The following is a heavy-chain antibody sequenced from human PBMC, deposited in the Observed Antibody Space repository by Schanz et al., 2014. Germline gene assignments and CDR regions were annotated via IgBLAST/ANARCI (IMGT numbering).Heavy chain of an antibody. CDR2: IKPDGSEK. CDR1: GFIFSAYW. D-gene: IGHD1-26*01. J-gene: IGHJ4*02. CDR3: AREVGGSFGQHY. Sequence: EVQLVESGGGLVQPGGSLRLSCAASGFIFSAYWMTWVRQAPGKGLDWVGIIKPDGSEKFYVDSVKGRFTISRDNAKNLMYLHLNSLRAEDTAVYYCAREVGGSFGQHYWGQGALVTVSS. V-gene: IGHV3-7*01.